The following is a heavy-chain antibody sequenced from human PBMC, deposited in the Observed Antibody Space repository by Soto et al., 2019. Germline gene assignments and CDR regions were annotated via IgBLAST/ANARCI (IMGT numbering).Heavy chain of an antibody. J-gene: IGHJ5*02. D-gene: IGHD3-16*01. CDR1: GFSLTTRGVG. CDR3: AHIPNYYQYDWFDP. Sequence: QITLKESGPTLVKPTQTLTLTCTFSGFSLTTRGVGVGWIRQPPGKALECLALIYWDDDKRYSPSLQSRLSIPTDTSKNHVVLTMTNVDPVDTATYYCAHIPNYYQYDWFDPWGQGTLVSVSS. V-gene: IGHV2-5*02. CDR2: IYWDDDK.